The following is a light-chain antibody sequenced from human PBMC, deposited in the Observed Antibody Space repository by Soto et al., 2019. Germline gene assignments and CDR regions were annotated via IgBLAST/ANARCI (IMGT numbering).Light chain of an antibody. CDR1: QGISSY. Sequence: DIQKTQSPSSLSASVGDRVTITCRASQGISSYLNWYQQKPGKAPKLLIYAASSLQSGVPSRFSGSGSGTDFTLTISSLQPEDFATYYCQQSYSTPRTFGQGTKVEIK. V-gene: IGKV1-39*01. J-gene: IGKJ1*01. CDR2: AAS. CDR3: QQSYSTPRT.